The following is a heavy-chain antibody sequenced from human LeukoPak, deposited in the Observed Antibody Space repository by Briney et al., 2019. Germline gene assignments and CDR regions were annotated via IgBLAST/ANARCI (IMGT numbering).Heavy chain of an antibody. Sequence: PGGSLRLSCAASGFTFSSYSMNWVRQAPGKGLEWVSSISSSSSYIYYADSVKGRFTISRDNSKNTLYLQMNSLRAEDTAVYYCASALDYYDSRDIDNWGQGTLVTVSS. V-gene: IGHV3-21*06. CDR1: GFTFSSYS. J-gene: IGHJ4*02. CDR3: ASALDYYDSRDIDN. D-gene: IGHD3-22*01. CDR2: ISSSSSYI.